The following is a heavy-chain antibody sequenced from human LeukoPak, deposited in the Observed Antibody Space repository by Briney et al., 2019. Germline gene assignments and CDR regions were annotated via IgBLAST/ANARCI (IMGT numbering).Heavy chain of an antibody. CDR1: GFTFSTYY. J-gene: IGHJ4*02. CDR3: AGGFGFLIES. V-gene: IGHV3-7*04. CDR2: IKQDGSEK. Sequence: GGSLRLSCAASGFTFSTYYMAWVRQAPGKGLEWVANIKQDGSEKYYGGSVKGRFTISRDNARNSLYLQLESLRVEDTAVYFCAGGFGFLIESWGQGTLVTVSS. D-gene: IGHD3-10*01.